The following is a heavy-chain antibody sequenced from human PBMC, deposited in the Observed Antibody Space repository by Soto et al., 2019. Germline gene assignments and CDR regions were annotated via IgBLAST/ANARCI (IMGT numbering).Heavy chain of an antibody. CDR1: GFTFSSYA. Sequence: PGGSLRLSCAASGFTFSSYAMHWVRQAPGKGLEWVAVISYDGSNKYYADSVKGRFTISRDNSKNTLYLQMNSLRAEDTAVYYCARDTGWFGEGYYYYYGMDVWGQGTTVTVSS. CDR3: ARDTGWFGEGYYYYYGMDV. V-gene: IGHV3-30-3*01. CDR2: ISYDGSNK. J-gene: IGHJ6*02. D-gene: IGHD3-10*01.